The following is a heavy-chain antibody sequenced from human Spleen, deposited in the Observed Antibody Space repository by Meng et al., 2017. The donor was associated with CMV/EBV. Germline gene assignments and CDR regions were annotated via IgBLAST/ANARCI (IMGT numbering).Heavy chain of an antibody. CDR3: AKDPVERGYNYGPPAK. Sequence: GGSLRLSCAASRFPFSSYGMHWVRQAPGKGLEWVAVIWSDGSNTYYADSVQGRFTISRDNSKNSLSLQMNSLRAEDTAVYYCAKDPVERGYNYGPPAKWGQGTLVTVSS. J-gene: IGHJ4*02. CDR2: IWSDGSNT. CDR1: RFPFSSYG. D-gene: IGHD5-18*01. V-gene: IGHV3-30*02.